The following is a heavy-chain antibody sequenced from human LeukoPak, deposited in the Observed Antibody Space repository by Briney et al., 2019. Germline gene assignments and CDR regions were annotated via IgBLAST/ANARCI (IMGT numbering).Heavy chain of an antibody. CDR3: ARDAAYCSSTSCYMIDY. Sequence: PGGSLRLSCAASGFTFSSYSMNWVRQAPGKGLEWVSSISSSSSYIYYADSVKGRFTISRDNAKNSLYLQMNSLRAEDTAVYYCARDAAYCSSTSCYMIDYWGQGTLVTVSS. CDR2: ISSSSSYI. J-gene: IGHJ4*02. CDR1: GFTFSSYS. V-gene: IGHV3-21*01. D-gene: IGHD2-2*02.